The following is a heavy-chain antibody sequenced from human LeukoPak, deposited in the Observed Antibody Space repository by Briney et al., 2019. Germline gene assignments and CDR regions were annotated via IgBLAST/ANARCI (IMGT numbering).Heavy chain of an antibody. CDR2: INHSGST. V-gene: IGHV4-34*01. Sequence: SETLSLTCAVYGGSFSGYYWSWIRQPPGKGLEWIGEINHSGSTNYNPSLKSRVTISIDTSKNQFSLKVSSVTAADTAVYYCARLKLLWSNYFDYWGQGTLVTVSS. D-gene: IGHD2-2*01. J-gene: IGHJ4*02. CDR3: ARLKLLWSNYFDY. CDR1: GGSFSGYY.